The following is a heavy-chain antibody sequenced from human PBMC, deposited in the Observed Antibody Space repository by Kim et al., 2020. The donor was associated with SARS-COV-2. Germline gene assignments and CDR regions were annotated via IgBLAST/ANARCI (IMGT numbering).Heavy chain of an antibody. V-gene: IGHV3-53*01. CDR2: IYSGGST. Sequence: GGSLRLSCAASGFTVSSNYMSWVRQAPGKGLEWVSVIYSGGSTYYADSVKGRFTISRDNSKNTLYLQMNSLRAEDTAVYYCARDRLYNWNDTYGMDVWGQGTTVTVSS. D-gene: IGHD1-20*01. CDR1: GFTVSSNY. J-gene: IGHJ6*02. CDR3: ARDRLYNWNDTYGMDV.